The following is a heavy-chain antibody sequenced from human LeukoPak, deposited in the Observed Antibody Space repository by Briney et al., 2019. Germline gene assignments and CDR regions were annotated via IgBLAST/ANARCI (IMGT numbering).Heavy chain of an antibody. CDR1: GFTFSSYA. CDR2: ISNGGGAT. Sequence: PGGSLRLSCAASGFTFSSYAMSWVRQAPGKGLEWVSGISNGGGATYYADSVKGRFTISRDNSKNTLYLQMNSLRAEDTAVYYCAKAIVASYYYYYGMDVWGQGTTVTVSS. J-gene: IGHJ6*02. D-gene: IGHD5-12*01. V-gene: IGHV3-23*01. CDR3: AKAIVASYYYYYGMDV.